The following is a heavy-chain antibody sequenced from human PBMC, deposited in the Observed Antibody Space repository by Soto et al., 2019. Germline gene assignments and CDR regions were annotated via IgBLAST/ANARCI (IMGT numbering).Heavy chain of an antibody. V-gene: IGHV4-59*01. J-gene: IGHJ6*02. Sequence: PSETRSLTCTVSGGSISRYYWSWIRQPPGKGLEWIGYIYYSGSTNYNPSLKSRVTISVDTSKNQFSLKLSSVTAADTAVYYGARDMTTVTTAGGNYYYYGMDVWGQGTTVTVSS. D-gene: IGHD4-17*01. CDR3: ARDMTTVTTAGGNYYYYGMDV. CDR2: IYYSGST. CDR1: GGSISRYY.